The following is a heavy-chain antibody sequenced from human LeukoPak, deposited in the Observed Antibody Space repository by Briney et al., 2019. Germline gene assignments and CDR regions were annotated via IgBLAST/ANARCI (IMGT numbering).Heavy chain of an antibody. D-gene: IGHD4-17*01. CDR2: ISGGGAT. V-gene: IGHV3-23*01. J-gene: IGHJ4*02. CDR3: AREVTTTVTEMDY. Sequence: PGGSLRLSCAASGFTFSYYAMSWVRQAPGKGLEWVSTISGGGATYYPDSVKGRFTISRDNSINTLYLQMNTLRAEDTAVYYCAREVTTTVTEMDYWGQGTLVTVSS. CDR1: GFTFSYYA.